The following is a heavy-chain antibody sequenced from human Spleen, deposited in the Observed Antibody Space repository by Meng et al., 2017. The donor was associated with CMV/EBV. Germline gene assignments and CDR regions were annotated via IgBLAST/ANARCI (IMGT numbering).Heavy chain of an antibody. V-gene: IGHV3-53*01. CDR3: AKSPRGYCSSTSCSFDY. J-gene: IGHJ4*02. D-gene: IGHD2-2*01. Sequence: GESLKISCAASGFTVTSNYMNWVRQAPGKGLEWVSVIYSGDSTYYADSVKGRFTISRDNPKNTLYLQMNSLRAEDTAVYYCAKSPRGYCSSTSCSFDYWGQGTLVTVSS. CDR2: IYSGDST. CDR1: GFTVTSNY.